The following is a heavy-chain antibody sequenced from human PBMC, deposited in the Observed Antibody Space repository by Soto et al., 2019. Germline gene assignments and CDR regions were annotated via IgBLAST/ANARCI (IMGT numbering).Heavy chain of an antibody. CDR2: IYSSGST. J-gene: IGHJ4*02. D-gene: IGHD1-26*01. V-gene: IGHV4-59*01. Sequence: PSETLSLTCTVSGGSISSYYWSWIRPPPGKGLEWIGYIYSSGSTNYNPSLKGRVTMSLDTSKNQVSLKVTSVTAADTAVYYCAATPRYWGQGRLVTVSS. CDR3: AATPRY. CDR1: GGSISSYY.